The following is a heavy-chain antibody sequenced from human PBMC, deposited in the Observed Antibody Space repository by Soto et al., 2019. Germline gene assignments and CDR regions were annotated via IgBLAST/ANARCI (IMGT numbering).Heavy chain of an antibody. V-gene: IGHV3-21*01. D-gene: IGHD3-10*01. CDR2: ISGTSDYI. Sequence: GGSLRLSCATSGFTFSSSSMNWVRQAPGKRLEWVSSISGTSDYIDYADAVKGRFTISRDNAKNSLSLQMNSLRAVDTAVYYYARVPSYYGSGIYYSFDLWGKGPRVTVSS. CDR3: ARVPSYYGSGIYYSFDL. J-gene: IGHJ4*02. CDR1: GFTFSSSS.